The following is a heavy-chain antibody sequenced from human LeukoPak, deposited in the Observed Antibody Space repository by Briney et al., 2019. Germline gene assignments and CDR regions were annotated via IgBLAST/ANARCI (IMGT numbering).Heavy chain of an antibody. J-gene: IGHJ4*02. Sequence: SETLSLTCAVYGGSFSGYYWSWIRQPPGKGLEWIGEINHSGSTNYNPSLKSRVTISVDTSKNQFSLKLSSVTAADTAVYYCTSNGYYSLDYWGQGTLVTVSS. CDR3: TSNGYYSLDY. D-gene: IGHD3-3*01. CDR2: INHSGST. CDR1: GGSFSGYY. V-gene: IGHV4-34*01.